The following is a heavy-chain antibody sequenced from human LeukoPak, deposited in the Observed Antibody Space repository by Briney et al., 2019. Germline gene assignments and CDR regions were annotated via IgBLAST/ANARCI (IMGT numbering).Heavy chain of an antibody. Sequence: GASVKVSCKASGGTFTNYAFNWVRQAPGQGLEWMGRIISIFDSAHYAQRFQGRITLTTNESSTTAYMTLTSLTSDDTAVYYCASQDASIYSESSTSPTYSDWGQGTLVTVSS. V-gene: IGHV1-69*05. D-gene: IGHD3-22*01. CDR2: IISIFDSA. CDR1: GGTFTNYA. J-gene: IGHJ4*02. CDR3: ASQDASIYSESSTSPTYSD.